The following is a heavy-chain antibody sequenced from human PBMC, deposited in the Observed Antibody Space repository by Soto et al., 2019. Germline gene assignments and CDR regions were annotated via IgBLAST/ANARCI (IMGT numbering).Heavy chain of an antibody. Sequence: ASETLSLTCTVSGGSISSSSYYWGWIRQPPGKGLEWIGSIYYSGGTYYNPSLKSRVTISVDTSKNQFSLKLSSVTAADTAVYYCARQGLRWYDAFDIWGQGTMVTVSS. CDR2: IYYSGGT. D-gene: IGHD4-17*01. CDR3: ARQGLRWYDAFDI. J-gene: IGHJ3*02. CDR1: GGSISSSSYY. V-gene: IGHV4-39*01.